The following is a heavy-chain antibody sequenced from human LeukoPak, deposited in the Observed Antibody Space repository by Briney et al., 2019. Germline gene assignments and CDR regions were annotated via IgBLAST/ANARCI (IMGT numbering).Heavy chain of an antibody. V-gene: IGHV1-69*01. J-gene: IGHJ6*03. CDR1: GGTFSSYA. Sequence: GSSVKVSCKASGGTFSSYAISWVRQAPGQGLEWVGGIIPIFGTANYAQKFQGRVTITADESTSTAYMELSSLRSEDTAVYYCARGRDIVVVPAATTYYYYMDVWGKGTTVTVSS. CDR2: IIPIFGTA. D-gene: IGHD2-2*01. CDR3: ARGRDIVVVPAATTYYYYMDV.